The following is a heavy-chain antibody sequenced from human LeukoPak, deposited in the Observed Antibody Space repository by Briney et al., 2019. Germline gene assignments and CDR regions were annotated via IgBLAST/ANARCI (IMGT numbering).Heavy chain of an antibody. CDR3: AKDFVSVVVAAALDY. Sequence: GGSLRLSCAASGFTFSSYEMNWVRQAPGKGLEWVSYISSSGSTIYYADSVKGRFTISRDNSKNTLYLQMNSLRAEDTAVYYCAKDFVSVVVAAALDYWGQGTLVTVSS. V-gene: IGHV3-48*03. D-gene: IGHD2-15*01. J-gene: IGHJ4*02. CDR1: GFTFSSYE. CDR2: ISSSGSTI.